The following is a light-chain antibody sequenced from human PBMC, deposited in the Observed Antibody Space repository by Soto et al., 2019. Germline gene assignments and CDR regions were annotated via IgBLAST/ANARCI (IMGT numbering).Light chain of an antibody. CDR2: DVT. Sequence: QSVLTQPASVSGSPGQSITISCTGTSSDVGAYGYVSWYQHHPGKAPKLMIYDVTSRPSGVSNRFSGSKSGNTASLTISGLQAEDEADYYCGSYTSSSTLVFGTGTKLTVL. CDR1: SSDVGAYGY. V-gene: IGLV2-14*03. CDR3: GSYTSSSTLV. J-gene: IGLJ1*01.